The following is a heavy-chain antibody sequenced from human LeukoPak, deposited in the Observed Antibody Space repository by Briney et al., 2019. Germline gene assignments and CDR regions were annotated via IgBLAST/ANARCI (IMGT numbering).Heavy chain of an antibody. CDR3: ARFTPQGYGWGGYNRFDP. V-gene: IGHV4-38-2*02. CDR2: IYHSGST. CDR1: GYSFSSGYY. Sequence: SETLSLTCRVSGYSFSSGYYWAWIRHPQGKGLGWIRNIYHSGSTYYNPSLKTRVTISVDTSKNQFSLKLSSVTAADTAVYYCARFTPQGYGWGGYNRFDPWGQGTLVTVSS. J-gene: IGHJ5*02. D-gene: IGHD3-16*01.